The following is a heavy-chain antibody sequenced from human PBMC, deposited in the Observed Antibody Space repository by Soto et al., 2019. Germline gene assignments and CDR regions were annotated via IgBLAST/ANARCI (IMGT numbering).Heavy chain of an antibody. V-gene: IGHV3-23*01. CDR2: ISGSGTST. CDR3: AKGRDTGYEHTDIFDF. CDR1: GFSFNIYA. J-gene: IGHJ4*02. D-gene: IGHD5-12*01. Sequence: EVLLLESGGTLVQPGGSLRLSCAASGFSFNIYAMDWVRQAPGKGLEWVSAISGSGTSTYYADSVEGRFTISRDNSRNTMFLQMNSLRAEDTAVYYCAKGRDTGYEHTDIFDFWGQGTLVTVSS.